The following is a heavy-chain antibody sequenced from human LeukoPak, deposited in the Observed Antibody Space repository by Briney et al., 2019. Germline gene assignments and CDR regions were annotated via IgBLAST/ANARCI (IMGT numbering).Heavy chain of an antibody. CDR3: ARGHGDYHASPQVFDY. J-gene: IGHJ4*02. CDR2: IYHSGST. CDR1: GGSISSGGYS. D-gene: IGHD4-17*01. V-gene: IGHV4-30-2*01. Sequence: PSETLSLTCAVSGGSISSGGYSWSWIRQPPGKGLEWNGYIYHSGSTYYNPSLKSRVTISVDRSKNQFSLKLSSVTAADTAVYYCARGHGDYHASPQVFDYWGQGTLVTVSS.